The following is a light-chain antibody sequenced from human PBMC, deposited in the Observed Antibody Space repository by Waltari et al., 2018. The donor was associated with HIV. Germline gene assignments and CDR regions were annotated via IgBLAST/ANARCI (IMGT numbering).Light chain of an antibody. CDR1: KSILSSSTHKTH. V-gene: IGKV4-1*01. CDR3: QQYYTTPRT. CDR2: WAS. J-gene: IGKJ1*01. Sequence: DIVMTQSPDSLAVSLGERATINCKSSKSILSSSTHKTHLPWYQQKPGQAPKLFIYWASTRDAGVPDRFSGSGSGTEFTLTISSLQAEDVAVYYCQQYYTTPRTFGQGTKVEIK.